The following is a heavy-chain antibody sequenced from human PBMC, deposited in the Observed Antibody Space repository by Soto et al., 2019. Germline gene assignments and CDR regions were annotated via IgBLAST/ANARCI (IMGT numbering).Heavy chain of an antibody. V-gene: IGHV1-18*01. D-gene: IGHD2-15*01. Sequence: QVQLVQSGAEVKKPGASVKVSCKASGYTFTSYGISWVRQAPGQGLEWMGWISAYNGNTNYAQKLQGRVTMTTDTSTSKAYMELRRLRSDDTAVYYCARVGRYCSGGSCSSYFDYWGQGTLVTVSS. CDR3: ARVGRYCSGGSCSSYFDY. CDR2: ISAYNGNT. J-gene: IGHJ4*02. CDR1: GYTFTSYG.